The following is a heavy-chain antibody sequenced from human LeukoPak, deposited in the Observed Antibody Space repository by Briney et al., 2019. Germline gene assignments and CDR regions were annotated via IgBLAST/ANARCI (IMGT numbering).Heavy chain of an antibody. Sequence: SETLSLTCTVSGGSISSYYWSWIRQPPGKGLEWIGYIYYSGSTNYNPSLKSRVTISVDTSKNQFSLKLSSVTAADTAVYYCARVWTPFYYFDYWGQGTLVTVSS. V-gene: IGHV4-59*01. CDR3: ARVWTPFYYFDY. CDR1: GGSISSYY. J-gene: IGHJ4*02. CDR2: IYYSGST. D-gene: IGHD3/OR15-3a*01.